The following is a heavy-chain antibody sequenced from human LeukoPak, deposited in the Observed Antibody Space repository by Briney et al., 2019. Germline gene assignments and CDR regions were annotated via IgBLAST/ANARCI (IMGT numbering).Heavy chain of an antibody. Sequence: ASVKVSCKASGGTFSSYAISWVRQAPGQGLEWMGGIIPIFGTANYAQKFQGRVTITTDESTSTPYMELSSLRSEDTAVYYCARGRGYDILTGPHVPQYYFDYWGQGTLVTVSS. CDR2: IIPIFGTA. CDR1: GGTFSSYA. V-gene: IGHV1-69*05. CDR3: ARGRGYDILTGPHVPQYYFDY. J-gene: IGHJ4*02. D-gene: IGHD3-9*01.